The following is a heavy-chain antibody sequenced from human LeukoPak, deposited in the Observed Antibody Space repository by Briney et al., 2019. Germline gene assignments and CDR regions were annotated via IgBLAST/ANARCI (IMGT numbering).Heavy chain of an antibody. CDR3: AKENCSSTSCYIDY. CDR2: IRYDGSNK. D-gene: IGHD2-2*01. J-gene: IGHJ4*02. CDR1: GFTFSSYG. Sequence: PGGSLRLSCAASGFTFSSYGMHWVRQAPGKGLEWVAFIRYDGSNKYYADSVKGRFTISRDNSKNTLCLQMNSLRAEDTAVYYCAKENCSSTSCYIDYWGQGTLVTVSS. V-gene: IGHV3-30*02.